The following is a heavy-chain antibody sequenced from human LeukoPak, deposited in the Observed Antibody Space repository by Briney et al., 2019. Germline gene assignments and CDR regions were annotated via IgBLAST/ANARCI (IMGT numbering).Heavy chain of an antibody. CDR2: INFNSGGT. CDR3: ARLRRDTSDAFDM. Sequence: ASAKVSCKASGYTFTDYYMNWVRQAPGQGLKWMGRINFNSGGTNYAQKFQGRVTMTRDTSISTAYMELSRLRSDDTAVYYCARLRRDTSDAFDMWGQGTMVTVSS. CDR1: GYTFTDYY. D-gene: IGHD5-18*01. V-gene: IGHV1-2*06. J-gene: IGHJ3*02.